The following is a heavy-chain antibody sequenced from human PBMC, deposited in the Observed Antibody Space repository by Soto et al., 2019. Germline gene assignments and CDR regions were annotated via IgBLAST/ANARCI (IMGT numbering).Heavy chain of an antibody. Sequence: ASVKVSCKASGYTLTSYGISWVRQAPGQGLEWMGWISTYNSDTKYALKFQDRVTMTTDTSTSTAYMELRSLRSDDTAVYYCAREYCSGGSCYGGDYWGQGTLVTVSS. CDR1: GYTLTSYG. CDR3: AREYCSGGSCYGGDY. CDR2: ISTYNSDT. D-gene: IGHD2-15*01. J-gene: IGHJ4*02. V-gene: IGHV1-18*01.